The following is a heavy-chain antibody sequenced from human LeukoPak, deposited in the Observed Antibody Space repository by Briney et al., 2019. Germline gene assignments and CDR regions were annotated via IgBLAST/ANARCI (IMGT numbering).Heavy chain of an antibody. CDR1: GFTYTGYY. J-gene: IGHJ4*02. V-gene: IGHV1-2*02. CDR2: INPNSGGT. D-gene: IGHD6-13*01. CDR3: ARELTGIAAAGLFDY. Sequence: TSVKVSCKASGFTYTGYYIHWVRQAPGQGLEWMGWINPNSGGTNYAQKFQGRVTMTRDTSISTAYMELSRLRSDDAAVYYCARELTGIAAAGLFDYWGQGTLVTVSS.